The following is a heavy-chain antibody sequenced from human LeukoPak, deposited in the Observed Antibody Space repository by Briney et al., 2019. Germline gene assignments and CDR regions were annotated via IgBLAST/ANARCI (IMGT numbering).Heavy chain of an antibody. CDR3: ARGVGPYSSLSVLFDT. Sequence: ASVKVSCKASGYTFTSYGISWVRQAPGQGLEWMGWISAYNGNTNYAQKLQGRVTMTTDTSTSTAYMELRSLRSDDTAVYYCARGVGPYSSLSVLFDTWGQGTLVTVSS. J-gene: IGHJ4*02. CDR1: GYTFTSYG. CDR2: ISAYNGNT. V-gene: IGHV1-18*01. D-gene: IGHD3-22*01.